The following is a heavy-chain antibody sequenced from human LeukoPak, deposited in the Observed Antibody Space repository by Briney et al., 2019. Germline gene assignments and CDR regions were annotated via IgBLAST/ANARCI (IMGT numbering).Heavy chain of an antibody. CDR1: GFTFDDYV. Sequence: GGSLRLSCAASGFTFDDYVMHWVRQAPGKGLEWVSGISWNSANRDYAGSVRGRFTISRDNAKNALYLQMSSLTPEDTAFYYCAKARAVFTDAFDVWGQGTMVTVSS. CDR3: AKARAVFTDAFDV. D-gene: IGHD3-16*01. J-gene: IGHJ3*01. CDR2: ISWNSANR. V-gene: IGHV3-9*01.